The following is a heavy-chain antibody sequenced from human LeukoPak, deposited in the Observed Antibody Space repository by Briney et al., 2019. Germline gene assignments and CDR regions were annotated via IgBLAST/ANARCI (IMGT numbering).Heavy chain of an antibody. CDR3: ARDGPGVVAGSPPSYMDV. V-gene: IGHV4-59*01. J-gene: IGHJ6*03. D-gene: IGHD6-19*01. Sequence: SETLSLTCTVSGGSTNSYYWSWLRQPPGKGLEWIGYIYYSGSTNYNPSLKSRVTISVDTSKNQFSMKLSSVTAADTAVYYCARDGPGVVAGSPPSYMDVWGKGTTVTVSS. CDR2: IYYSGST. CDR1: GGSTNSYY.